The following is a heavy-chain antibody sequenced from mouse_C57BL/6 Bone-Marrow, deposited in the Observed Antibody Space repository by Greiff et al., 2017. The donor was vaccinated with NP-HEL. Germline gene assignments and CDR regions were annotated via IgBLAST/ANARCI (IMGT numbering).Heavy chain of an antibody. D-gene: IGHD2-2*01. CDR1: GYTFTSYG. V-gene: IGHV1-81*01. J-gene: IGHJ4*01. CDR3: AREDWFPYNYAMDY. Sequence: QVQLKESGAELARPGASVTLSCKASGYTFTSYGISWVQQRTGQGLEWIGEIYPRSGNTYYNGQFKGKATLTADKSSSTSYMELRSLTSYDSAGNFCAREDWFPYNYAMDYWGKGASVTVSS. CDR2: IYPRSGNT.